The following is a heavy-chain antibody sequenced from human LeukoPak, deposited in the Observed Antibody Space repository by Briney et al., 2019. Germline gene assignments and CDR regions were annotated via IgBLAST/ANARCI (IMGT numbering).Heavy chain of an antibody. Sequence: SQTLSLTCAISGDSVSSNSTASNWIRQSPSRGLEWLGRTYYRSKWYSDYAVSVKSRITINPNTSKNQFSLQLNSVTPEDTAVYYCARGGQGDGYSADEAFDMWGQGTMVTVSS. CDR1: GDSVSSNSTA. J-gene: IGHJ3*02. CDR3: ARGGQGDGYSADEAFDM. D-gene: IGHD5-24*01. V-gene: IGHV6-1*01. CDR2: TYYRSKWYS.